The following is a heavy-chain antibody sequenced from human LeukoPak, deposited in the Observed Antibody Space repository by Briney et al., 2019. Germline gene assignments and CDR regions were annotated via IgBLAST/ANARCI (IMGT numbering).Heavy chain of an antibody. CDR2: IYHSGST. Sequence: SETLSLTCAVSGYSISSGYYCGWIRQPPGKGLEWIGSIYHSGSTYYNPSLKSRVTISVDTSKNQFSLKLSSATAADTAVSYCARQYFWSGYWAYWGQGTLVTVSS. CDR3: ARQYFWSGYWAY. V-gene: IGHV4-38-2*01. CDR1: GYSISSGYY. J-gene: IGHJ4*02. D-gene: IGHD3-3*01.